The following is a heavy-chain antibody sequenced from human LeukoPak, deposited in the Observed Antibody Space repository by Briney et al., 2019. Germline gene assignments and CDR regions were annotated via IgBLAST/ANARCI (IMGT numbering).Heavy chain of an antibody. J-gene: IGHJ4*02. V-gene: IGHV3-33*08. CDR3: ARGAYSSSHFDY. Sequence: GGSLRLSCVVSGFTFSSYGMHWVRQAPGKGLEWVAVIWYDGSNKYYADSVKGRFTISRDNSKNTLYLQMNSLRAEDTAVYYCARGAYSSSHFDYWGQGTLVTVSS. CDR2: IWYDGSNK. D-gene: IGHD6-13*01. CDR1: GFTFSSYG.